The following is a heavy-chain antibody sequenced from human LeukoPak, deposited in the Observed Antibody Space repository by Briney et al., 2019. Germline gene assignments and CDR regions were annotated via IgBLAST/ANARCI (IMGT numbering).Heavy chain of an antibody. CDR2: IYDSGST. J-gene: IGHJ4*02. CDR1: GGSISSYY. Sequence: PSETLSLTCTVSGGSISSYYWSWIRQPPGKGLEWRGYIYDSGSTNYNPSLKRRVTISVDTSKHQFSLKLSSVTAADTAVYYCARTVVTAAWYYFDYWGQGTLVTVSS. V-gene: IGHV4-59*01. D-gene: IGHD2-21*02. CDR3: ARTVVTAAWYYFDY.